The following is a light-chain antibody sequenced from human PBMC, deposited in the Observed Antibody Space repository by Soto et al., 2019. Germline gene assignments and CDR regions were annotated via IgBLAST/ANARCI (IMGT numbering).Light chain of an antibody. CDR2: YTS. CDR1: QSVSSD. V-gene: IGKV3-15*01. Sequence: EIVLTQSPATLSVSPGESATLSCRASQSVSSDLAWYQQKPGQAPRLLIYYTSTRATGFPASFSGGGSGTEFTLIFGSLQSEDSAFCYWQEYNKWPRTCGQGTRLEIK. J-gene: IGKJ5*01. CDR3: QEYNKWPRT.